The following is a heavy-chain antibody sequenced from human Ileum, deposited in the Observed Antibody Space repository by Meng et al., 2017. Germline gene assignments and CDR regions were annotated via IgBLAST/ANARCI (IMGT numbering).Heavy chain of an antibody. V-gene: IGHV4-61*01. D-gene: IGHD6-6*01. CDR2: IYYSGST. J-gene: IGHJ4*02. CDR3: ARSSTSPASYFFDY. Sequence: QVRRQYSGPRLGRPSETLSLACTVPGGSVSSGSYYWSWIRQPPGKGLEWIGHIYYSGSTNYNPSLKSRVTISVDMSKNQFSLKLNSVTAADTAIYFCARSSTSPASYFFDYWGQGTLVTVSS. CDR1: GGSVSSGSYY.